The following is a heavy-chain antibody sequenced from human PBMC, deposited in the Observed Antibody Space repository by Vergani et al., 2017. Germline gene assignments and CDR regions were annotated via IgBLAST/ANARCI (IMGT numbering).Heavy chain of an antibody. CDR1: GFTFSSYG. CDR3: ARGPFSSRGSGMSYFDY. Sequence: QVQLVESGGGVVQPGRSLRLSCAASGFTFSSYGMHWVRQAPGKGLEWVAVISYDGSNKYYADSVKGRFTISVDTSKNQFSLKLSSVTAADTAVYYCARGPFSSRGSGMSYFDYWGQGTLVTVSS. V-gene: IGHV3-30*03. J-gene: IGHJ4*02. D-gene: IGHD6-19*01. CDR2: ISYDGSNK.